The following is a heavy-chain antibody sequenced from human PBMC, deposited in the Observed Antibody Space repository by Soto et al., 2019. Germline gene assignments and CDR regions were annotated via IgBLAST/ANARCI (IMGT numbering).Heavy chain of an antibody. J-gene: IGHJ6*02. CDR1: GGSVSSGSYY. CDR2: IYYSGST. V-gene: IGHV4-61*01. CDR3: ASMNRSGSYSMKYYYYYGMDV. Sequence: SETLSLTXTVSGGSVSSGSYYWSWIRQPPGKGLEWIGYIYYSGSTNYNPSLKSRVTISVDTSKNQFSLKLSSVTAADTAVYYCASMNRSGSYSMKYYYYYGMDVWGQGTTVTVSS. D-gene: IGHD1-26*01.